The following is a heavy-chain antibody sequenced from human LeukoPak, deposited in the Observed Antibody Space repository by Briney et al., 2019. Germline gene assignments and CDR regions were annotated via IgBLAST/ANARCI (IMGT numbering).Heavy chain of an antibody. V-gene: IGHV3-33*01. D-gene: IGHD3-22*01. CDR3: ARDKANYYDSSGYYYPYYFDY. CDR1: GFTFSSYG. J-gene: IGHJ4*02. Sequence: GGSLRLSCAASGFTFSSYGMHWVRQAPGKGLEWVAVIWYDGSNKYYADSVKGRFTISRDNSKNTLYLQVNSLRAEDTAVYYCARDKANYYDSSGYYYPYYFDYWGQGTLVTVSS. CDR2: IWYDGSNK.